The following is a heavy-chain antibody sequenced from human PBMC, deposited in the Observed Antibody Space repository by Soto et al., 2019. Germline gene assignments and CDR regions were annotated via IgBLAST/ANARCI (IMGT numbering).Heavy chain of an antibody. D-gene: IGHD1-26*01. Sequence: QLQLQESGPGLVKPSETLSLTCTVSGGSISSSSYYWGWIRQPPGKGLEWIGSIYYSGSTYYNPSLESRLNIPGGTSQNHGSLQLCSVPAADTAVYYGARRTGHRGSPRYSWGRGTLVTVSS. CDR1: GGSISSSSYY. CDR3: ARRTGHRGSPRYS. CDR2: IYYSGST. J-gene: IGHJ4*02. V-gene: IGHV4-39*02.